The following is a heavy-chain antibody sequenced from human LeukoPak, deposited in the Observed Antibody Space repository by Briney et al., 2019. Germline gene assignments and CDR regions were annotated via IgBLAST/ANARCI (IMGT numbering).Heavy chain of an antibody. D-gene: IGHD6-19*01. V-gene: IGHV3-23*01. CDR2: ISGRDST. CDR3: VRDRRGAGDY. CDR1: GFTFSSYA. Sequence: GGSLRLSCAASGFTFSSYAMSWVRQAPGEGLEWVSVISGRDSTYYADSVKGRFTISRDNSKNTLYLQMSSLRPEDTAVYYCVRDRRGAGDYWGQGTLVTVSS. J-gene: IGHJ4*02.